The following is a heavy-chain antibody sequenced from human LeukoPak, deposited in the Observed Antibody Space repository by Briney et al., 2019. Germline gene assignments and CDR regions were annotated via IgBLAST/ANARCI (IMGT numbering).Heavy chain of an antibody. CDR3: ASLYSSSRPRYYMDV. Sequence: PSETLSLTCAVYGGSFSGYYWSWIRQPPGKGLGWIGEINHSGSTNYNPSLKSRVTISVDTSKNQFSLKLSSVTAADTAVYYCASLYSSSRPRYYMDVWGKGTTVTVSS. V-gene: IGHV4-34*01. CDR2: INHSGST. J-gene: IGHJ6*03. D-gene: IGHD6-13*01. CDR1: GGSFSGYY.